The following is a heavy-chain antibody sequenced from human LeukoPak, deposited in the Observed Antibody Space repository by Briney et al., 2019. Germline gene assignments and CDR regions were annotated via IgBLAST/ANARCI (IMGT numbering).Heavy chain of an antibody. Sequence: SETLSLTCTVSGGSISSYYWSWIRQPPGKGLEWIGYIYYSGSTNYNPSLKSRVTISVDTSRNQFSLKLSSVTAADTAVYYCACTRAAGHFDYWGQGTLVTVSS. J-gene: IGHJ4*02. CDR1: GGSISSYY. CDR3: ACTRAAGHFDY. V-gene: IGHV4-59*01. CDR2: IYYSGST. D-gene: IGHD6-13*01.